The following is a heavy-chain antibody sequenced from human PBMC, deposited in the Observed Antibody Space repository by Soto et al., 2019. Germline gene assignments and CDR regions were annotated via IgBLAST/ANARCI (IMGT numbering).Heavy chain of an antibody. D-gene: IGHD6-19*01. CDR3: AREGYSSGWAFDY. CDR1: GFTFSSYA. J-gene: IGHJ4*02. Sequence: GGSLRLSCAASGFTFSSYAMHWVRQAPGKGLEWVSYISSSGSTIYYADSVKGRFTISRDNAKNSLYLQMNSLRAEDTAVYYCAREGYSSGWAFDYWGQGTLVTVSS. V-gene: IGHV3-48*04. CDR2: ISSSGSTI.